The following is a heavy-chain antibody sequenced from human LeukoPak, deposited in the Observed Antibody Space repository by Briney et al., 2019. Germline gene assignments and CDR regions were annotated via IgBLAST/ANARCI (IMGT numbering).Heavy chain of an antibody. V-gene: IGHV3-7*01. J-gene: IGHJ5*02. CDR1: GFIFSNYW. Sequence: PGGSLRLSCAAPGFIFSNYWMSWVRQAPGKGLEWLATIKQDGSEKYYVDSVKGRFTISRDNGENSLYLQMNILRDEDTAVYYCVRGLHSFNPWGRGTLVTVSS. CDR2: IKQDGSEK. D-gene: IGHD4-11*01. CDR3: VRGLHSFNP.